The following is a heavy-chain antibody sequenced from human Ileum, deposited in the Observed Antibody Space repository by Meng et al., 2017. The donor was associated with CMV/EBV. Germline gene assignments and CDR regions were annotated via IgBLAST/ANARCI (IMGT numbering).Heavy chain of an antibody. CDR3: ATLFNADCSGGSCYSGY. J-gene: IGHJ4*02. CDR2: ISAYNGNT. D-gene: IGHD2-15*01. CDR1: YTFTSYG. V-gene: IGHV1-18*01. Sequence: YTFTSYGINWVRQAPGQGLEWMGWISAYNGNTNYALKLQGRVTMTTDTSTSTAYMELRSLRSDDTAVYYCATLFNADCSGGSCYSGYWGQGTLVTVSS.